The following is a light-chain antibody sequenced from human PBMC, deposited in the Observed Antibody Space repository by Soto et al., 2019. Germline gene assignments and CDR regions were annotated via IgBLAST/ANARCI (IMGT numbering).Light chain of an antibody. CDR2: SNN. Sequence: QSVLTQPPSASGTPGQRVTISCSGSSSNIGSNTVNWYQQLPGTAPKLLIYSNNQRPSGVPDRFSGSKSGTSASLAISGLQSEDEADYYFAAWDDRLSGVFGGGTKLTVL. V-gene: IGLV1-44*01. CDR3: AAWDDRLSGV. J-gene: IGLJ2*01. CDR1: SSNIGSNT.